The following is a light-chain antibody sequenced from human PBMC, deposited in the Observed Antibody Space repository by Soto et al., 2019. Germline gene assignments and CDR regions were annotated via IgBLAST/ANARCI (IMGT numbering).Light chain of an antibody. CDR2: LEGSGSY. CDR1: SGHSTYI. J-gene: IGLJ1*01. CDR3: ETWDTNTRV. V-gene: IGLV4-60*02. Sequence: QSVLAQSSSASASLGSSVKLTCTLSSGHSTYIIAWHQQQPGKAPRYLMNLEGSGSYNKGSGVPDRFSDSSSGADRYLTISNLQFEDEADYYCETWDTNTRVFGTGTKLTVL.